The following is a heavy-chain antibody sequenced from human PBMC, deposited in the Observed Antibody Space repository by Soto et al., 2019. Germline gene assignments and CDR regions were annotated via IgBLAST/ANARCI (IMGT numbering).Heavy chain of an antibody. Sequence: ASVKVTCKAFGYTFTSYYMHWVRQAPGQGLEWMGIINPSGGSTSYAQKFQGRVTMTRDTSTSTVYMELSSLRSEDTAVYYCAIAREVTTFYYFDYWGQGTLVTVSS. CDR1: GYTFTSYY. D-gene: IGHD4-17*01. CDR2: INPSGGST. V-gene: IGHV1-46*03. J-gene: IGHJ4*02. CDR3: AIAREVTTFYYFDY.